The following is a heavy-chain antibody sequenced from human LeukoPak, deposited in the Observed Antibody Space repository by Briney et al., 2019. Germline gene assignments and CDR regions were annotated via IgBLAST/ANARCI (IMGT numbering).Heavy chain of an antibody. J-gene: IGHJ6*04. CDR1: GFTFSSYS. D-gene: IGHD3-10*01. Sequence: GRSLRLSCAASGFTFSSYSMNWVRQAPGKGPEWVSSISSSSSYIYYADSEKGRFTISRDNAKNSLYLQMNSLRAEDTAVYYCAREGWFGELSYYYYGMDVWGKGTTVTVSS. CDR3: AREGWFGELSYYYYGMDV. V-gene: IGHV3-21*01. CDR2: ISSSSSYI.